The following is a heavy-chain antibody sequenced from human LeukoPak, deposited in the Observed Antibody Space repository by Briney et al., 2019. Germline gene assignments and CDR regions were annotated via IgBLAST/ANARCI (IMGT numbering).Heavy chain of an antibody. CDR1: GYTFTSYY. CDR2: INPSGGST. V-gene: IGHV1-46*01. D-gene: IGHD1-26*01. CDR3: AREATRVGAAIYYYYYGMDV. J-gene: IGHJ6*02. Sequence: ASVKVSCKASGYTFTSYYMHWVRQAPGQGLEWMGLINPSGGSTSYAQKFQGRVTMTRDTSTSTVYMELSSLRSEDTAVYYCAREATRVGAAIYYYYYGMDVWGQGTTVTVSS.